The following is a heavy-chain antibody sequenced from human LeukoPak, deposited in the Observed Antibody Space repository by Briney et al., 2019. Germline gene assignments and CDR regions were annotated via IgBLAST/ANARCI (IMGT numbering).Heavy chain of an antibody. J-gene: IGHJ3*01. CDR2: MKQDGSDQ. CDR3: AGDAGWTFGV. D-gene: IGHD1-14*01. Sequence: GGSLRLSCAASGFPFSSYAMTWFRQAPGKGLEWVAIMKQDGSDQEYVDSVRGRFTVSRDNAKNSLYLQMDSLRVDDTAVYYCAGDAGWTFGVWGQGTMVTVSS. CDR1: GFPFSSYA. V-gene: IGHV3-7*01.